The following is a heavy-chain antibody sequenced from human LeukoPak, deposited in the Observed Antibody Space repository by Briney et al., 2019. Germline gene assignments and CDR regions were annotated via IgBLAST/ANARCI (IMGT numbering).Heavy chain of an antibody. CDR3: ARGDQAFDY. Sequence: SQTLSLTCAISGDSVSSNSAVWNWIRQSPSRGLEWLGRTYYRSKWSNNYAVSVKSRIIINPDTSENQFSMQLNSVTPEDTAVYYCARGDQAFDYWGQGTLVTVSS. D-gene: IGHD2-2*01. CDR2: TYYRSKWSN. CDR1: GDSVSSNSAV. V-gene: IGHV6-1*01. J-gene: IGHJ4*02.